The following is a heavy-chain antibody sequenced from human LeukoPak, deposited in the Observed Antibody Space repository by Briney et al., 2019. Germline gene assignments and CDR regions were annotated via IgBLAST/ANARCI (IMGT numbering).Heavy chain of an antibody. J-gene: IGHJ4*02. CDR3: ARLSGSALTTSRVLHY. V-gene: IGHV3-23*01. Sequence: TGGSLRLSCAASGFTFSNAWMSWVRQAPGKGLEWVSAISDSGGDTDYADSVKGRFTISRDNSMNTLFLQMNSLRAEDTAVYYCARLSGSALTTSRVLHYWGQGTLVTVSA. CDR2: ISDSGGDT. D-gene: IGHD3-9*01. CDR1: GFTFSNAW.